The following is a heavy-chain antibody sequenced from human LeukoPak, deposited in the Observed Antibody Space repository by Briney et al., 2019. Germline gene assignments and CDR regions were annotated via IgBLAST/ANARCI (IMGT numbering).Heavy chain of an antibody. CDR1: GFTVSSND. Sequence: GGSLRLSCAASGFTVSSNDMSWVRQAPGKGLECISVIYSGGSTDYADSVKGRLTISRDNSKNTLYLQMNSLRAEDTAVYYCARVYYSSSYDYWYFDLWGRGTLVTVSS. CDR2: IYSGGST. J-gene: IGHJ2*01. D-gene: IGHD6-13*01. V-gene: IGHV3-53*01. CDR3: ARVYYSSSYDYWYFDL.